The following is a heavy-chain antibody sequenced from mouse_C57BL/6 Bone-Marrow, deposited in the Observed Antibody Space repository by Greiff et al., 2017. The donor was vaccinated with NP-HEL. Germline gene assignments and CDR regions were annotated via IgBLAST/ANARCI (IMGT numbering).Heavy chain of an antibody. CDR2: IHPNRGST. CDR3: ARYSSYYFDY. J-gene: IGHJ2*01. CDR1: GYTFTSYW. D-gene: IGHD1-3*01. Sequence: QVQLQQPGAELVKPGASVKLSCKASGYTFTSYWMHWVKQRPGQGLEWIGMIHPNRGSTNYNEKFKSKATLTVDKSSSTAYMQLSSLTSEDSAVYYCARYSSYYFDYWGQGTTLTVSS. V-gene: IGHV1-64*01.